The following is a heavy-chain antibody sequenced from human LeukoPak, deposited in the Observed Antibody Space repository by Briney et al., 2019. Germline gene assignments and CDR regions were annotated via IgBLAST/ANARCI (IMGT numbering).Heavy chain of an antibody. J-gene: IGHJ4*02. CDR1: GGSISSYY. CDR3: VRYHSSGWYQSDY. V-gene: IGHV4-59*08. Sequence: KSSETLSLTCTVSGGSISSYYWSWIRQPPGKGLEWMGYIYYSGSTYYNPSLESRVTISVDTSRNQFSLKLSSVTAADTAMYYCVRYHSSGWYQSDYWGQGTLDTVSS. CDR2: IYYSGST. D-gene: IGHD6-19*01.